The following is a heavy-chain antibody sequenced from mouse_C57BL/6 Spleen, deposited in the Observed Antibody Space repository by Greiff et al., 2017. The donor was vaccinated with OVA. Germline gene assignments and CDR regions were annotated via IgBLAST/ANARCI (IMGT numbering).Heavy chain of an antibody. CDR3: AGPPNYYCSSYFDY. V-gene: IGHV1-26*01. CDR2: INPNNGGT. D-gene: IGHD1-1*01. J-gene: IGHJ2*01. Sequence: EVQLQQSGPELVKPGASVKISCKASGYTFTDYYMNWVKQSHGKSLEWLGEINPNNGGTSYNQKFKGKATLPEDKSSSTAYMELSSLTSEVSSVYCCAGPPNYYCSSYFDYWGQGTTLTVSS. CDR1: GYTFTDYY.